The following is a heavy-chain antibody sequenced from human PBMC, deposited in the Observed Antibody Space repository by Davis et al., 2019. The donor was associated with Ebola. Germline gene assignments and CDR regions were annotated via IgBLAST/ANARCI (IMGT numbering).Heavy chain of an antibody. V-gene: IGHV4-39*01. CDR2: IYYSGST. CDR1: GGSISSSSYY. Sequence: PSETLSLTCTVSGGSISSSSYYWGWIRQPPGKGLEWIGSIYYSGSTYYNPSLKSRVTISVDTSKNQFSLKLSSVTAADTAVYYCARVGLIRNGYFSPWGQGTLVTVSS. J-gene: IGHJ5*02. CDR3: ARVGLIRNGYFSP. D-gene: IGHD3-22*01.